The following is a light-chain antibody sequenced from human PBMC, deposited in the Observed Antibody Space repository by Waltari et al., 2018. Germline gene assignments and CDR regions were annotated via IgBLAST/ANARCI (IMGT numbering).Light chain of an antibody. CDR2: ELS. V-gene: IGLV2-14*01. CDR3: SSYTNSGNVV. J-gene: IGLJ2*01. CDR1: SSDIGRYNY. Sequence: QSALTQPASVSGSPGQAITISCTGTSSDIGRYNYVSWYQQHPGKAPKLVISELSNRPAGVSNRFSGSKSGNTASLTISGLQAEDGAHYYCSSYTNSGNVVFGGGTKLTVL.